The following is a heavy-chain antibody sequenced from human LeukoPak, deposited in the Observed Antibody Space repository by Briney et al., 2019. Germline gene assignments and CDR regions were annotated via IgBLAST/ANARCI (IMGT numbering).Heavy chain of an antibody. Sequence: GGSLRLSCAASGFTFSSYAMHWVRQAPGKGLEWVAFIRYDGSNKYYADSVKGRFTISRDNSKNTLYLQMNSLRAEDTAVYYCASQSSGYYYRFDYWGQGTLVTVSS. D-gene: IGHD3-22*01. CDR2: IRYDGSNK. CDR3: ASQSSGYYYRFDY. J-gene: IGHJ4*02. V-gene: IGHV3-30*02. CDR1: GFTFSSYA.